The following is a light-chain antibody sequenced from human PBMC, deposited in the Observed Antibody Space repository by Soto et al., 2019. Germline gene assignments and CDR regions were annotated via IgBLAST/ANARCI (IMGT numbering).Light chain of an antibody. CDR2: AAS. V-gene: IGKV1-39*01. Sequence: DIQRTQSPSSLSASVGARVTITCRASQSISSYLNWYQQKPGKAPKLLIYAASSLQSGVPSRFSGSGSGTDFTLTISSLQPEDFATYYCQQSYSTLITFGQGTRLEIK. CDR3: QQSYSTLIT. J-gene: IGKJ5*01. CDR1: QSISSY.